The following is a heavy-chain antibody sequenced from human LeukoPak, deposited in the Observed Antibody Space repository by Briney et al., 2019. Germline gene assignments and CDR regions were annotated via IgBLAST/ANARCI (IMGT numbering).Heavy chain of an antibody. CDR1: GGSTISHY. J-gene: IGHJ3*02. CDR2: TYYTGTT. V-gene: IGHV4-59*08. D-gene: IGHD6-6*01. CDR3: AGLRSRAFDI. Sequence: SETLSLTCTVSGGSTISHYWSWLRQPPGKGLEGIAYTYYTGTTNYNPSLKSRVPISINTSKDQFSLRLSSVTAADTAVYYCAGLRSRAFDIWGPGTMVSVSS.